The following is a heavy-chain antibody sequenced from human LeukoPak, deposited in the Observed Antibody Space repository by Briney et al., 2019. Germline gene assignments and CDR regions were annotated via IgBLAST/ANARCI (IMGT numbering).Heavy chain of an antibody. CDR2: IYTSGST. CDR1: GDSISSASYY. J-gene: IGHJ4*02. V-gene: IGHV4-61*02. D-gene: IGHD6-13*01. Sequence: SQTLSLTCTVSGDSISSASYYWSWIRQPAGKGLEWIGRIYTSGSTNYNPSLKSRVTISVDTSKNQFSLKLSSVTAADTAVYYCASLAAGTFYYWGQGTLVTVSS. CDR3: ASLAAGTFYY.